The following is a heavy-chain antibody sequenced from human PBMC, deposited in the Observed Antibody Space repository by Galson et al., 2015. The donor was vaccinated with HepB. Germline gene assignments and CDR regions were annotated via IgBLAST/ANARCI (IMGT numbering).Heavy chain of an antibody. CDR3: ATIPPYSSNWEVFDY. CDR2: FDPDDGVI. Sequence: SVKVSCKVFGYTLTELSIHWVRQAPGKGLEWMGGFDPDDGVILYAQKFQARVTMTEDTSTDTVYMELSSLRSEDTAVYYCATIPPYSSNWEVFDYWGQGTLVTVSS. CDR1: GYTLTELS. J-gene: IGHJ4*02. D-gene: IGHD6-13*01. V-gene: IGHV1-24*01.